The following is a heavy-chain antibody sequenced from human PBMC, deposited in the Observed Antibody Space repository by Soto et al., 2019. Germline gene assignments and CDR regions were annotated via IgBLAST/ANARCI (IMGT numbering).Heavy chain of an antibody. D-gene: IGHD4-4*01. Sequence: EVQLVESGGVVIQPGGSLRLSCAASGFTFDDYSMHWGRQAPGKGLEWVSLISWDGRSTYYADSVKGRFTISRDNSRSSLYLQMNSLTTEDTAFYYCGRDGAVTDYTYLDYWGQGALVTVSS. CDR3: GRDGAVTDYTYLDY. CDR1: GFTFDDYS. J-gene: IGHJ4*02. V-gene: IGHV3-43*01. CDR2: ISWDGRST.